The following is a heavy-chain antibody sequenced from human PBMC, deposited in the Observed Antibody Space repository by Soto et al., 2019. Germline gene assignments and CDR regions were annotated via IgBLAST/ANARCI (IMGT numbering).Heavy chain of an antibody. CDR1: GFTLSGRS. D-gene: IGHD3-10*01. CDR3: ARGWFGPDV. J-gene: IGHJ6*04. CDR2: IDNAGTDS. Sequence: EVQLVESGGGLVQPGGSLRLSCAASGFTLSGRSMHWVRQAPGKGLVWVSGIDNAGTDSTYADSVQGRFTSSRDNAKNMLYLQMTSLRVEDTAVYYCARGWFGPDVWGKGTTVTVSS. V-gene: IGHV3-74*01.